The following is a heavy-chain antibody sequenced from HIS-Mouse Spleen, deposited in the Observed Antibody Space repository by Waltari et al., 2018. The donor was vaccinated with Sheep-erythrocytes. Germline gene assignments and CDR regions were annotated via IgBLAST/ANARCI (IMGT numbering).Heavy chain of an antibody. CDR3: AKPVGATTAFDY. CDR2: ISYDGSNK. Sequence: QVQLVESGGGVVQPGRSLRLSCAASVFPFSSYGMHWVRQAPGKGLEWVAVISYDGSNKYYADSVKGRFTISRDNSKNTLYLQMNSLRAEDTAVYYCAKPVGATTAFDYWGQGTLVTVSS. D-gene: IGHD1-26*01. V-gene: IGHV3-30*18. J-gene: IGHJ4*02. CDR1: VFPFSSYG.